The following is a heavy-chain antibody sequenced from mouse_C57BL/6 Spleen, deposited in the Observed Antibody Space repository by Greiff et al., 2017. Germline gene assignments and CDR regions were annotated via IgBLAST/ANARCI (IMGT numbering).Heavy chain of an antibody. D-gene: IGHD1-1*01. CDR2: ISSGSSTI. Sequence: EVKVVESGGGLVKPGGSLKLSCAASGFTFSDYGMHWVRQAPEKGLEWVAYISSGSSTIYYADTVKGRFTISRDNAKNTLFLQMTSLRSEDTAMYYYARRGYYGSSAWYFDVWGTGTTVTVSS. J-gene: IGHJ1*03. CDR3: ARRGYYGSSAWYFDV. V-gene: IGHV5-17*01. CDR1: GFTFSDYG.